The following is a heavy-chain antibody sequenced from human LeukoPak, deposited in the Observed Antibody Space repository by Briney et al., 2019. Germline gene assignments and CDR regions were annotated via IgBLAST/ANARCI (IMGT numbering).Heavy chain of an antibody. CDR2: IYPGDSDT. CDR1: GYSFASYW. V-gene: IGHV5-51*01. J-gene: IGHJ4*02. D-gene: IGHD3-10*01. CDR3: ARLGGLTGLNYSDY. Sequence: GESLQISCQGSGYSFASYWIAWVRPMPGKGLEWMGIIYPGDSDTRYSPSFQGQVTISADKSITAAYLQWSSLKASDTAMYYCARLGGLTGLNYSDYWGQGTLVTVSS.